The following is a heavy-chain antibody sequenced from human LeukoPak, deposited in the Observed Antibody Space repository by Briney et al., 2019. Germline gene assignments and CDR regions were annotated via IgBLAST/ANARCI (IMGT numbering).Heavy chain of an antibody. CDR3: ARVKPAYCGGDCYWYNWFDP. Sequence: APVKVSCKASGGTFSSYAIRWVRQAPGQGLEWMGGIIPIFCTANYAQKFQGRVTITADESTSTAYMELSSLRSEDTAVYYCARVKPAYCGGDCYWYNWFDPWGQGTLVTVSS. J-gene: IGHJ5*02. D-gene: IGHD2-21*02. V-gene: IGHV1-69*01. CDR1: GGTFSSYA. CDR2: IIPIFCTA.